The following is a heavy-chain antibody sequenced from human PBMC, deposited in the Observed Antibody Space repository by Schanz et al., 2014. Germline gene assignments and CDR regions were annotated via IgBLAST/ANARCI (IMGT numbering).Heavy chain of an antibody. CDR2: IFFSGST. CDR1: GVSIGGYY. CDR3: ARLGVGDKAYYYYGTDV. J-gene: IGHJ6*02. Sequence: QVQLQESGPGLVKPSETLSLTCTVSGVSIGGYYWSWIRQPPGKGLEWIGYIFFSGSTTYNPSFNSRVTISVDMPKTQFALTLTSVTAADTAVYYCARLGVGDKAYYYYGTDVWGQGTTVLVSS. V-gene: IGHV4-59*08. D-gene: IGHD1-26*01.